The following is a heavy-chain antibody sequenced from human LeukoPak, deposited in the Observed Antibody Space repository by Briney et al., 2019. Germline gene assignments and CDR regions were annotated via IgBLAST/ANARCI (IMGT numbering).Heavy chain of an antibody. D-gene: IGHD3-10*01. CDR1: GYTFTGYY. V-gene: IGHV1-2*02. CDR3: ARGIWFGDDNQSTTYYFDY. J-gene: IGHJ4*02. CDR2: INPNSGGT. Sequence: GASVKVSCKASGYTFTGYYMHWVRQAPGQGLEWMGWINPNSGGTNYAQKFQGRVTMTRDTSISTAYMELSRLRSDDTAVYYCARGIWFGDDNQSTTYYFDYWGQGTLVTVSS.